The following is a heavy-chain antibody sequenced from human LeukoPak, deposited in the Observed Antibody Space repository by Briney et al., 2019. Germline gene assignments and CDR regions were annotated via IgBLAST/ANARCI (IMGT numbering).Heavy chain of an antibody. V-gene: IGHV3-23*01. CDR2: ISGSGGST. J-gene: IGHJ4*02. Sequence: GGSLRLSCAASGFTFSGYAMSWVRQAPGKGLEWVSAISGSGGSTYYADSVKGRFTISRDNSKNTLYPQMNSLRAEDTAVYYCAKDEGPAMVYWGAYYFDYWGQGTLVTVSS. CDR1: GFTFSGYA. CDR3: AKDEGPAMVYWGAYYFDY. D-gene: IGHD5-18*01.